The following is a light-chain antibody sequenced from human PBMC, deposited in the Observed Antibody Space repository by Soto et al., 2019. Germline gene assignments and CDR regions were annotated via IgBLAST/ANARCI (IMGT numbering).Light chain of an antibody. Sequence: EILLTQSPGTLSLSPGERATLSCRASQSVSSSYLSWYQLKPGQAPRLLIYGASSRATGIPDRFSGSGSRTDFTLTISRLEPEDFAVYYCQQYGYSFRAFGQGTKVEL. CDR3: QQYGYSFRA. J-gene: IGKJ1*01. CDR1: QSVSSSY. CDR2: GAS. V-gene: IGKV3-20*01.